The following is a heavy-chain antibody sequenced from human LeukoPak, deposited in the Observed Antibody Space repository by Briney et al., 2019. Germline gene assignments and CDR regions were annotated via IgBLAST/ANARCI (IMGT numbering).Heavy chain of an antibody. Sequence: PSETLSLTCTVSGGSISSGDYYWSWIRQPPGKGLEWIGYIYYSGSTYYSPSLKSRVTISADMSKNQFSLKLSSVTAADTAVYYCVREQGGSYGEYFQHWGQGTLVTVSS. CDR1: GGSISSGDYY. CDR3: VREQGGSYGEYFQH. CDR2: IYYSGST. V-gene: IGHV4-30-4*01. D-gene: IGHD1-26*01. J-gene: IGHJ1*01.